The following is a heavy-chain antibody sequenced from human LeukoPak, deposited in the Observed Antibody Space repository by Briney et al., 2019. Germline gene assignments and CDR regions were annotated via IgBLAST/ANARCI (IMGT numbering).Heavy chain of an antibody. J-gene: IGHJ4*02. CDR1: GFTFDDYA. CDR2: LTWNSGSI. D-gene: IGHD3-9*01. V-gene: IGHV3-9*01. CDR3: AKDTRDILTGYYNTAFDY. Sequence: PGGSLRLSCAASGFTFDDYAMHWVRQAPGKGLEWVSGLTWNSGSIDYADSVKGRFTISRDNAQNSLYLQMNSLRAEDTALYCCAKDTRDILTGYYNTAFDYWGQGTLVTVSS.